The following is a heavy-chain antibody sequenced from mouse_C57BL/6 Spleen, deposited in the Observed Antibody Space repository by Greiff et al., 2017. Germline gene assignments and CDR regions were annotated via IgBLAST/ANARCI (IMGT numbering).Heavy chain of an antibody. V-gene: IGHV5-17*01. D-gene: IGHD2-1*01. J-gene: IGHJ2*01. Sequence: EVQVVESGGGLVKPGGSLKLSCAASGFTFSDYGMHWVRQAPEKGLEWVAYISSGSSIIYYADTVQGRFTISRDNAKNTLFLQMTSLRYEDTAMYYGAREDYGNYLDYWGQGTTLTVSS. CDR2: ISSGSSII. CDR3: AREDYGNYLDY. CDR1: GFTFSDYG.